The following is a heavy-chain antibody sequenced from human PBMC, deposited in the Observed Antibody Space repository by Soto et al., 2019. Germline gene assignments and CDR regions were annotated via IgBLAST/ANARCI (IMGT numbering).Heavy chain of an antibody. CDR1: GGSFSGYY. V-gene: IGHV4-34*01. CDR2: INHSGST. CDR3: ARGLINFWSGYLVDY. Sequence: SETLSLTCAVYGGSFSGYYWSWIRQPPGKGLEWIGEINHSGSTNYNPSLKSRVTISVDTSKNQFSLKLSSVTAADTAVYYCARGLINFWSGYLVDYWGQGTLVTVSS. D-gene: IGHD3-3*01. J-gene: IGHJ4*02.